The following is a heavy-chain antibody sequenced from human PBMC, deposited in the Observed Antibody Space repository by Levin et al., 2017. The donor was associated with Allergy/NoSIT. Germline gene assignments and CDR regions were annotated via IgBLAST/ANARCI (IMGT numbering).Heavy chain of an antibody. J-gene: IGHJ4*02. CDR2: ISYDGSNK. CDR1: GFTFSSYA. CDR3: ARGPYDSSGYLYFDY. V-gene: IGHV3-30-3*01. D-gene: IGHD3-22*01. Sequence: PGGSLRLSCAASGFTFSSYAMHWVRQAPGKGLEWVAVISYDGSNKYYADSVKGRFTISRDNSKNTLYLQMNSLRAEDTAVYYCARGPYDSSGYLYFDYWGQGTLVTVSS.